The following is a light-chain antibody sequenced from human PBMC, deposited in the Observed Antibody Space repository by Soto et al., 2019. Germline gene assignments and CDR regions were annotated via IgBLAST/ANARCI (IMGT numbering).Light chain of an antibody. CDR3: QQYFEGSPRT. CDR2: GAS. V-gene: IGKV3-15*01. Sequence: VLQQSAGTLSFSPGESLTLSCRASQAVXTHLRWYEQQPGQAPRLLSSGASTRAAAIADRFLGSGSGTEFTLIIISLRSEDAAIDYCQQYFEGSPRTFGQGTKVDI. CDR1: QAVXTH. J-gene: IGKJ1*01.